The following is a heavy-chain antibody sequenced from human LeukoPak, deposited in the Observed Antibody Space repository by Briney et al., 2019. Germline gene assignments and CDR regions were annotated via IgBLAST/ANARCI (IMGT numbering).Heavy chain of an antibody. V-gene: IGHV4-4*07. CDR1: GGSISSYY. CDR2: IYTSGRT. J-gene: IGHJ3*02. Sequence: PSETLSVTCTVSGGSISSYYWSWIRQPAGKGLEWIGRIYTSGRTNYNPSLKGRVTMSVDTSKNQFSLKLSSVTAADTAVYYSARVGYYYDSSGYSRRDAFDIWGQGTMVTVSS. CDR3: ARVGYYYDSSGYSRRDAFDI. D-gene: IGHD3-22*01.